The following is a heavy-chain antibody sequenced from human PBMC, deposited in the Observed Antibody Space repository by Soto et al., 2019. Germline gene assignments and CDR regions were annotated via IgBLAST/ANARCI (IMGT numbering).Heavy chain of an antibody. CDR1: GGTFSSYA. V-gene: IGHV1-69*13. D-gene: IGHD3-22*01. J-gene: IGHJ6*02. CDR3: ARLGGYPDYYYYGMDV. CDR2: IIPIFGTA. Sequence: SVKVSCKASGGTFSSYAISWVRQAPGQGLEWMGGIIPIFGTANYAQKFQGRVTITADESTSTAYMELSSLRSEDTAVYYCARLGGYPDYYYYGMDVWGQGTTVTVSS.